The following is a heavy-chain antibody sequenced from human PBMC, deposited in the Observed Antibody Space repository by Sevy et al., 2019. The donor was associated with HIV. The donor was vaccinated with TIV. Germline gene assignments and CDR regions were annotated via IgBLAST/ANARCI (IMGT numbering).Heavy chain of an antibody. CDR1: GFTFSSYW. Sequence: GGSLRLSCAASGFTFSSYWMHWVRQVPGKGLVWVSHINSAGSSTTYADSVKGRFTISRDNAKNTLYLQMNSLRADDTAVYYCVRGVSGWPQTYGMDVWGQGTTVTVSS. V-gene: IGHV3-74*01. CDR2: INSAGSST. D-gene: IGHD6-19*01. CDR3: VRGVSGWPQTYGMDV. J-gene: IGHJ6*02.